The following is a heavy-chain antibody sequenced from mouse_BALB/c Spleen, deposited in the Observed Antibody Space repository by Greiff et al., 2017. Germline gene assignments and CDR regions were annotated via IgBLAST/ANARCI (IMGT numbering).Heavy chain of an antibody. Sequence: VKLQESGPGLVAPSQSLSITCTVSGFSLTSYGVHWVRQPPGKGLEWLGVIWAGGSTNYNSALMSRLSISKDNSKSQVFLKMNSLQTDDTAMYYCARDYDGFAYWGQGTLVTVSA. D-gene: IGHD2-12*01. CDR2: IWAGGST. V-gene: IGHV2-9*02. CDR1: GFSLTSYG. J-gene: IGHJ3*01. CDR3: ARDYDGFAY.